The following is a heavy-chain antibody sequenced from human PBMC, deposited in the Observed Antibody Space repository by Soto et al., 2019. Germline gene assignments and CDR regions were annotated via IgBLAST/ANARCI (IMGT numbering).Heavy chain of an antibody. J-gene: IGHJ4*02. Sequence: GGSLRLSCAASGFTFSSYGMHWVRQAPGKGLEWVAAISYDGIQKYYADSVKGRFTISRDNAKNSLYLQMNSLRAEDTAVYYCARDRGYNAFDYWGQGDRGTVS. CDR1: GFTFSSYG. V-gene: IGHV3-30*03. CDR3: ARDRGYNAFDY. CDR2: ISYDGIQK. D-gene: IGHD3-22*01.